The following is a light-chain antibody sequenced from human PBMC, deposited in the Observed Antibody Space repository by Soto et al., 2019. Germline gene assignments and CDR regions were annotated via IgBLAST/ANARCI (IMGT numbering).Light chain of an antibody. V-gene: IGKV2-30*01. CDR3: IQGTHWPWT. J-gene: IGKJ1*01. Sequence: DVVMTQSPLSLPVTLGQPASISCRSSQSLVYTDGNTYLSWFQQRPGHSPRRLIYSVSNRDSGVPDRFSGSGSGTDFTLKISRVEAEDAGVYYCIQGTHWPWTFGQGTKVEIK. CDR2: SVS. CDR1: QSLVYTDGNTY.